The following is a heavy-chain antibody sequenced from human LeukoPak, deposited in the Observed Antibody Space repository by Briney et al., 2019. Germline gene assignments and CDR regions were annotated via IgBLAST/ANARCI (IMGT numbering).Heavy chain of an antibody. Sequence: VKVSCKASGYTFTSYAMNWVRQAPGQGLEWMGWININTGNPTYAQGFTGRFVFSLDTSVSTAYLQISSLKAEDTAVYYCARDRQSGSLEVPWFDPWGQGTLITVSS. CDR2: ININTGNP. V-gene: IGHV7-4-1*02. J-gene: IGHJ5*02. CDR3: ARDRQSGSLEVPWFDP. D-gene: IGHD3-10*01. CDR1: GYTFTSYA.